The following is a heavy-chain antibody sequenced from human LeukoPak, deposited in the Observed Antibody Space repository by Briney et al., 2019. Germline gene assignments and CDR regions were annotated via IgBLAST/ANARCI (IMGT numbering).Heavy chain of an antibody. CDR1: GGTFSSYA. Sequence: SVKVSCKASGGTFSSYAISWVRQAPGQGLEWMGGIIPIFGTVNYAQKFQGRVTITTDESTSTAYMELSSLRSEDTAMYYCARGAAMVFYYYYMDVWGKGTTVTVSS. D-gene: IGHD5-18*01. CDR3: ARGAAMVFYYYYMDV. V-gene: IGHV1-69*05. CDR2: IIPIFGTV. J-gene: IGHJ6*03.